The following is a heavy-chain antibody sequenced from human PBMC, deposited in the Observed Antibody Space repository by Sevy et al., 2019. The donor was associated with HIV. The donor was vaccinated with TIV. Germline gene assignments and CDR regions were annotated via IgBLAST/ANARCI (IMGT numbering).Heavy chain of an antibody. Sequence: GGSLRLSCAASGFTFSSYAMHWVRQAPGKGLEWVAVISYDGSNKYYADSVKGRFTISRDNSKNTLYLQMNSLRAEDTAVYYCARGLGSLWFGEGYDYWGQGTLVTVSS. CDR3: ARGLGSLWFGEGYDY. CDR2: ISYDGSNK. J-gene: IGHJ4*02. CDR1: GFTFSSYA. D-gene: IGHD3-10*01. V-gene: IGHV3-30-3*01.